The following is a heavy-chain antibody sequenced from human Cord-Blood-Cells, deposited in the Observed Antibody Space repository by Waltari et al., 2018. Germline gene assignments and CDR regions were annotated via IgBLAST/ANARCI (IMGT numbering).Heavy chain of an antibody. CDR3: AKDSSFRGWYDY. J-gene: IGHJ4*02. D-gene: IGHD6-19*01. CDR1: GFTFSSYA. V-gene: IGHV3-23*01. CDR2: ISGSGGRT. Sequence: EVQLLESGGGLVQPGGSLRLSCAASGFTFSSYALSWVLQAPGTGLEWVSAISGSGGRTYQEDSVKGRYTISRDNSKSTLYLQRNSLRAEDTAVYDCAKDSSFRGWYDYWGQGTLVTVSS.